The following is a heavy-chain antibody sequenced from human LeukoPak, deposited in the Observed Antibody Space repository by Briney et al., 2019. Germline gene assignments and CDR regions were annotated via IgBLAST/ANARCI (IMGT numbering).Heavy chain of an antibody. CDR3: ARVGNYYDSSGSHFLFDY. Sequence: GASVKVSCKASGGTFSSYAISWVRQAPGQGLEWMGGIIPIFGTANYAQKFQGRVTITADESTSTAYMELSSLRSEDTAVYYCARVGNYYDSSGSHFLFDYWGQGTLVTVSS. V-gene: IGHV1-69*13. D-gene: IGHD3-22*01. CDR1: GGTFSSYA. J-gene: IGHJ4*02. CDR2: IIPIFGTA.